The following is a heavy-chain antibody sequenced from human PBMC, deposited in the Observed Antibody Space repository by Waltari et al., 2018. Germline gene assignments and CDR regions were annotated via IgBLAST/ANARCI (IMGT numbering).Heavy chain of an antibody. CDR2: IIPIFGTA. D-gene: IGHD5-18*01. CDR3: AFGYSYGSRFDP. V-gene: IGHV1-69*14. J-gene: IGHJ5*02. Sequence: QVHLVQSGSEVKKPGSSVKVSCRASGDIFSYYPFTWVRQSPGLGLEWMGGIIPIFGTANYAQKFQGRVTITADKSTSTAYMELSSLRSEDTAVYYCAFGYSYGSRFDPWGQGTLVTVSS. CDR1: GDIFSYYP.